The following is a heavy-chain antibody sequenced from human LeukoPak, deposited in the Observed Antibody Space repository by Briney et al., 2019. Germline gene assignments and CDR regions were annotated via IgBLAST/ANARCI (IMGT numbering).Heavy chain of an antibody. CDR2: ISSDGGDT. V-gene: IGHV3-23*01. CDR1: GFTFSSSS. CDR3: AKGTDYSLIRASGCGY. D-gene: IGHD5-12*01. J-gene: IGHJ4*02. Sequence: GGSLRLSCAASGFTFSSSSMSWVRQAPGKGLEWVSSISSDGGDTYYVDPVKGRFTISRDNSKSTLYLLMNSLGAEDTAVYYCAKGTDYSLIRASGCGYWGQGTLVTVSS.